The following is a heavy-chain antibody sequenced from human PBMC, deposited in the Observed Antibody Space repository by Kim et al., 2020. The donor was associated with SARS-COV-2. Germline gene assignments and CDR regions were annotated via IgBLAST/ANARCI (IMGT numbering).Heavy chain of an antibody. J-gene: IGHJ6*02. V-gene: IGHV4-34*01. CDR2: INHSGST. CDR3: ARGRGGVADIVVVAAAMYYYYGMDL. D-gene: IGHD2-2*01. CDR1: GGSFSGYY. Sequence: SETLSLTCAVYGGSFSGYYWSWIRQPPGKGLEWIGEINHSGSTNYNPSLKSRVTISVDTSKNQFSLKLSSVTAADTAVYYCARGRGGVADIVVVAAAMYYYYGMDLWGQGTTVTVSS.